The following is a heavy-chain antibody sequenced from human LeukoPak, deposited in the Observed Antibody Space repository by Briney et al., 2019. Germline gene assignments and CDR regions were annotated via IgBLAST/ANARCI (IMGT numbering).Heavy chain of an antibody. CDR3: AKDQVGIAVANFDY. V-gene: IGHV3-23*01. CDR2: ISGSGGST. J-gene: IGHJ4*02. Sequence: GGSLRLSCAASGFTVSSNYMSWVRQAPGKGLEWVSAISGSGGSTYYADSVKGRFTISRDNSKNTLYLQMNSLRAEDTAVYYCAKDQVGIAVANFDYWGQGTLVTVSS. D-gene: IGHD6-19*01. CDR1: GFTVSSNY.